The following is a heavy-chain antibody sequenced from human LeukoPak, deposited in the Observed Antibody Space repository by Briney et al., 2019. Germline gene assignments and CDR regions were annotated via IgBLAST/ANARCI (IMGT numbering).Heavy chain of an antibody. CDR1: GGSISNSSYY. CDR3: ARHRSKWLQSSFDY. V-gene: IGHV4-39*01. CDR2: ISYSGSGST. J-gene: IGHJ4*02. Sequence: SETLSLTCTVSGGSISNSSYYWGWIRQPPGKGLEWLGSISYSGSGSTYYNPSLKSRVTISVDTSKNQFSLKLSSVTAADTAVYYCARHRSKWLQSSFDYWGQGTLVTVSS. D-gene: IGHD5-24*01.